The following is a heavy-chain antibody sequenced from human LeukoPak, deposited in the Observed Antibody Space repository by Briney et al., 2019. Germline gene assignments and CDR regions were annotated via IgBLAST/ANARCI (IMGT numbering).Heavy chain of an antibody. D-gene: IGHD3-3*01. CDR3: ASGSLWSAILEH. CDR2: INAEGGEE. Sequence: GESRRLSWAASGFTFSSDMMTWVGQAPGKGREWVGDINAEGGEELYVESVRGRFTISRDNAKNSLYLQINSLRAEDTAVYYYASGSLWSAILEHWGQGTLVIVSS. V-gene: IGHV3-7*01. J-gene: IGHJ4*02. CDR1: GFTFSSDM.